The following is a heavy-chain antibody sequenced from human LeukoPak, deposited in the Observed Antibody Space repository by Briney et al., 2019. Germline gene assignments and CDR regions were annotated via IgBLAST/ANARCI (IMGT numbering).Heavy chain of an antibody. D-gene: IGHD6-13*01. CDR1: GFSFSMSA. CDR3: ARGRAGVAAAGFDY. V-gene: IGHV3-30*04. CDR2: ISFDGANK. Sequence: PGRSLRLPCATSGFSFSMSAMHWVRLAPGKGLEWVAGISFDGANKFSGDSVKGRFSISRDNSKNSLYLQMNSLGLDDTAVYFCARGRAGVAAAGFDYWGQGTLVAVSS. J-gene: IGHJ4*02.